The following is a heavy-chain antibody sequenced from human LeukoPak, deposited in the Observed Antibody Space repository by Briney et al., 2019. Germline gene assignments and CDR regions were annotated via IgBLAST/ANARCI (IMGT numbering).Heavy chain of an antibody. J-gene: IGHJ3*02. D-gene: IGHD5-18*01. Sequence: PGGSLRLSCPASGFTFSSYGMHWVRLAPGKGLEGVTCIRYDGSKKYYADSVKGRFTISRDNAKNSLYLQMNSLRAEDTAVYYCARGLDNYGYSANIWGQGTMVTVSS. V-gene: IGHV3-30*02. CDR2: IRYDGSKK. CDR3: ARGLDNYGYSANI. CDR1: GFTFSSYG.